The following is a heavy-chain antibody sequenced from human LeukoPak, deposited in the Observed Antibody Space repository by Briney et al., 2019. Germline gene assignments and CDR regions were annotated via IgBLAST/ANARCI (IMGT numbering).Heavy chain of an antibody. V-gene: IGHV3-23*01. CDR3: AKVDQLLPDY. Sequence: GGPLRLSCAASGLTFSSYAMSWVRQAPGKGLEWVSAISGSGGSTYYADSVKGRFTISRDNSKNTLYLQMNSLRAEDTAVYYCAKVDQLLPDYWGQGTLVTVSS. CDR2: ISGSGGST. J-gene: IGHJ4*02. CDR1: GLTFSSYA. D-gene: IGHD2-2*01.